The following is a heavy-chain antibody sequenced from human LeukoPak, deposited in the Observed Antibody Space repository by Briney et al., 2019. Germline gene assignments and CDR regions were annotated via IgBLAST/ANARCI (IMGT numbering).Heavy chain of an antibody. V-gene: IGHV3-21*01. Sequence: GGSLRLSCAASGFTFSSYSMNWVRQAPGKGLEWVSSISSSSYIYYADSVKGRFTISRDNAKNSLYLQMNSLRAEDTAVYYCARVDGYNLGWYFDYWGQGTLVTVSS. CDR3: ARVDGYNLGWYFDY. CDR1: GFTFSSYS. CDR2: ISSSSYI. D-gene: IGHD5-24*01. J-gene: IGHJ4*02.